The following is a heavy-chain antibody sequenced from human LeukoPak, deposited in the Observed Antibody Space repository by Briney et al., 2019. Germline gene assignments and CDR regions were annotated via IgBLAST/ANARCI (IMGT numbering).Heavy chain of an antibody. CDR1: GFTVSSNY. CDR2: IYSGGST. V-gene: IGHV3-66*02. CDR3: VREYGTGDRDAFDI. D-gene: IGHD7-27*01. Sequence: GGSLRLSCAASGFTVSSNYMSWVRQAPGKGLEWVSVIYSGGSTYYADSVKGRFTISRDNSKNTLYLQMNSLRAEDTAVYYCVREYGTGDRDAFDIWGQGTMVTVSS. J-gene: IGHJ3*02.